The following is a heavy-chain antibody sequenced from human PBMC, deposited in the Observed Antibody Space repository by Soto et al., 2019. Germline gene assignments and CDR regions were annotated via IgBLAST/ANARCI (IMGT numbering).Heavy chain of an antibody. J-gene: IGHJ4*02. CDR3: TERRGTIPFDY. D-gene: IGHD1-1*01. Sequence: ASETLSLTCAVYGGSFSGYYWSWIRQPPGKGLEWIGEINHSGSTNYNPSLKSRVTISVDTSKNQFSLKLSSVTAADTAVYYCTERRGTIPFDYWGQGTLVTVSS. CDR2: INHSGST. CDR1: GGSFSGYY. V-gene: IGHV4-34*01.